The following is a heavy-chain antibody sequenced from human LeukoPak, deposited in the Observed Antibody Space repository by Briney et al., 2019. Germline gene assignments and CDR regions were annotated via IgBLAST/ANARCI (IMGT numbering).Heavy chain of an antibody. J-gene: IGHJ4*02. CDR1: GFSFSNSA. CDR3: ARRYCSSTSCLLDY. CDR2: ISSTSGSTI. Sequence: GGSLRLSCAASGFSFSNSAMHWVRQAPGKGLEWVSYISSTSGSTIHYADSVKGRFTISRDNAKNSLYLQMNSLRAEDTAVYYCARRYCSSTSCLLDYWGQGTLVTVSS. D-gene: IGHD2-2*01. V-gene: IGHV3-48*03.